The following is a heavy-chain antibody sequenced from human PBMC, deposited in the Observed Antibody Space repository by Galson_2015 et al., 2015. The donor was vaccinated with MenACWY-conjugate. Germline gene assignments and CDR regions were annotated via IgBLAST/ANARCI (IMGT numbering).Heavy chain of an antibody. CDR1: GFTFGDYA. D-gene: IGHD3-10*01. J-gene: IGHJ6*02. Sequence: SLRLSCAVSGFTFGDYAMSWFRQAPGKGLEWVGFIRGKADGGTTEYAASVKGRFIMSRDDSKSIAYLQLNSLKTEDTAVYYCASSYGKIMPEIRYYGMDVWGRGTTVTVSS. CDR3: ASSYGKIMPEIRYYGMDV. V-gene: IGHV3-49*03. CDR2: IRGKADGGTT.